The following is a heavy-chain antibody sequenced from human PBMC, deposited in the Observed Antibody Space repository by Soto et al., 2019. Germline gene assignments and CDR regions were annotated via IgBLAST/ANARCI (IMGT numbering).Heavy chain of an antibody. CDR1: GFTFSSYE. CDR3: AKRRGASGHFDY. J-gene: IGHJ4*02. Sequence: PGGSLRLSCAASGFTFSSYEMNWVRQAPGKGLEWVSYISSSGSTHYADSVRGRFTISRDNSKNTLSLQMNSLTAEDTAVYFCAKRRGASGHFDYWGQGALVTVSS. CDR2: ISSSGST. D-gene: IGHD1-26*01. V-gene: IGHV3-48*03.